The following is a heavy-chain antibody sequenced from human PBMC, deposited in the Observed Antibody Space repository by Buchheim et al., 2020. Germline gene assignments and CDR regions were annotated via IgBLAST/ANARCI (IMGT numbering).Heavy chain of an antibody. V-gene: IGHV1-8*01. CDR1: GYSFTSFD. D-gene: IGHD2/OR15-2a*01. J-gene: IGHJ4*02. CDR2: INTATGDT. CDR3: ARGRGFYFPCY. Sequence: QVRLVQSGAEVKKPGASVKVSCKASGYSFTSFDINWVRQATGQGLEWMGGINTATGDTAYAQKFQGRVTLTRDTSITTAYLELGALTSADTAVYYCARGRGFYFPCYWGQGTL.